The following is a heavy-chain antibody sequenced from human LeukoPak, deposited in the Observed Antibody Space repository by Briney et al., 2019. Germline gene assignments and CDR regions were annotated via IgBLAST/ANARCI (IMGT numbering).Heavy chain of an antibody. D-gene: IGHD2-2*01. CDR3: AKGPKYCSSTSCHAGYFDY. CDR2: ISGSGGST. J-gene: IGHJ4*02. Sequence: GGSLRLSCAASGFTFSSYAMSWVRQAPGKGLEWVSAISGSGGSTYYADSVKGRFTISRDNSKYTLYLQMNSLRAEDTAVYYCAKGPKYCSSTSCHAGYFDYWGQGTLVTVSS. V-gene: IGHV3-23*01. CDR1: GFTFSSYA.